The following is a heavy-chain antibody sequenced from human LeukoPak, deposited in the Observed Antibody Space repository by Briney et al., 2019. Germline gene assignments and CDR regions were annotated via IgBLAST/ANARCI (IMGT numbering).Heavy chain of an antibody. J-gene: IGHJ4*02. D-gene: IGHD6-13*01. CDR3: ARASIAAAGRPFDY. V-gene: IGHV1-8*01. CDR1: GYTFTSYD. Sequence: ASVKVSCKASGYTFTSYDINWVRQATGQGLEWMGWMNPNSGNTGYAQKFQGRVTMTRNTSISTAYMGLSSLRSEDTAVYYCARASIAAAGRPFDYWGQGTLVTVSS. CDR2: MNPNSGNT.